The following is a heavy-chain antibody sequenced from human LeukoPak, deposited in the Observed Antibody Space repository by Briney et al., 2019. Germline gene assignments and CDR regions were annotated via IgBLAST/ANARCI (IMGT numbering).Heavy chain of an antibody. Sequence: GGTLRLSSAAPGFTFIIDWMRWVRHALGKGREWGANIQQEGSEKYYVDSVKGRFIISRDKATNSLYLQMNSLRAADTAVYYCARGRRSYGSGPPSFDYWGQGTLVSVSS. J-gene: IGHJ4*02. CDR1: GFTFIIDW. CDR2: IQQEGSEK. CDR3: ARGRRSYGSGPPSFDY. D-gene: IGHD6-19*01. V-gene: IGHV3-7*02.